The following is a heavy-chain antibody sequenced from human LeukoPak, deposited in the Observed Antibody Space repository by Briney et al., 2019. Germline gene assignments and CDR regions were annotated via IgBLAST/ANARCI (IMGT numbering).Heavy chain of an antibody. Sequence: SETLSLTCTVSGGSISSDYWSWLRQSPGAGLEWIGYIYYSGSTYYNPSLKSRVTISVDTSKNQFSLKLSSVTAADTAVYYCARNSGWSDAFDIWGQGTMVTVSS. D-gene: IGHD6-19*01. CDR1: GGSISSDY. CDR3: ARNSGWSDAFDI. J-gene: IGHJ3*02. CDR2: IYYSGST. V-gene: IGHV4-59*01.